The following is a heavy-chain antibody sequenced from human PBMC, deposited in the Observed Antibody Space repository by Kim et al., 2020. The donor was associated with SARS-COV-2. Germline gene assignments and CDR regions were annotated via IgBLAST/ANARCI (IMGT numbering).Heavy chain of an antibody. V-gene: IGHV1-24*01. CDR1: GYTLTELS. CDR3: TLITFGGVTYSY. Sequence: ASVKVSCKVSGYTLTELSMHWVRQAPGKGLEWMGGFDPEDGETIYAQKFQGRVTMTEDTSTDTAYMELSSLRSEDTAVYYCTLITFGGVTYSYWGQGTLVTVSS. J-gene: IGHJ4*02. CDR2: FDPEDGET. D-gene: IGHD3-16*01.